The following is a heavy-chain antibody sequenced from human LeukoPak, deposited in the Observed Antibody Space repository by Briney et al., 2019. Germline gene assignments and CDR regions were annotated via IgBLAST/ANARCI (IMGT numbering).Heavy chain of an antibody. CDR2: ISWNSGSI. Sequence: QTGGSLRLSCAASGFTFSNYGMSWVRQAPGKGLEWVSGISWNSGSIGYADSVKGRFTISRDNAKNSLYLQMNSLRAEDTALYYCAKDIWPSGSYPAFDIWGQGTMVTVSS. J-gene: IGHJ3*02. CDR3: AKDIWPSGSYPAFDI. V-gene: IGHV3-9*01. CDR1: GFTFSNYG. D-gene: IGHD1-26*01.